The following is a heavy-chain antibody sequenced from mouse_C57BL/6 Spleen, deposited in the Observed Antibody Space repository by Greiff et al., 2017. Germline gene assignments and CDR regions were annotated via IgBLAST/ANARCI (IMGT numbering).Heavy chain of an antibody. J-gene: IGHJ2*01. V-gene: IGHV1-76*01. CDR1: GYTFTDYY. D-gene: IGHD1-1*01. CDR3: AREGNYYYGSSLDY. CDR2: IYPGSGNT. Sequence: VQLQQSGAELVRPGASVKLSCKASGYTFTDYYINWVKQRPGQGLEWIARIYPGSGNTYYNEKFKGKATLTAEKSSSTAYMQLSSLTSEDSAVYFCAREGNYYYGSSLDYWGQGTTLTVSS.